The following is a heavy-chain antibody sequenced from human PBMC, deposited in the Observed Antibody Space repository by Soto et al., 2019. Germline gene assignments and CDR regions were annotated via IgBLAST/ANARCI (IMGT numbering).Heavy chain of an antibody. Sequence: EVQLVESGGGLVQPGRSLRLSCAASGFTFDDYAMHWVRQAPGKGLEWVSGISWNSGSIGYADSVTGRFTISRDNAKNSLYLQMNSLRAEDTALYYCAKELGYCSSTSCSSFDYWGQGTLVTVSS. D-gene: IGHD2-2*01. V-gene: IGHV3-9*01. CDR2: ISWNSGSI. J-gene: IGHJ4*02. CDR3: AKELGYCSSTSCSSFDY. CDR1: GFTFDDYA.